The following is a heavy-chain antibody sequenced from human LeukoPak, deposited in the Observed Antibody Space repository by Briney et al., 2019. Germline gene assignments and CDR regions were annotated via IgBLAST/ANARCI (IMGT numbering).Heavy chain of an antibody. CDR2: IIVGSGNT. CDR1: GFXFTSSA. Sequence: SVKVSCKASGFXFTSSAMKWVRQARGQRLEWTGWIIVGSGNTNYAQKFQERVTITRDMSTSTAYMELSSLRSEDTAVYYCAAGDLPPSYYYYGMDVWGQGTTVTVSS. D-gene: IGHD5-24*01. V-gene: IGHV1-58*02. J-gene: IGHJ6*02. CDR3: AAGDLPPSYYYYGMDV.